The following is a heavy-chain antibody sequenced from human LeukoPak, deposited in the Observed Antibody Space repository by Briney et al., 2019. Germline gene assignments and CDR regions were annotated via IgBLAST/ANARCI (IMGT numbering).Heavy chain of an antibody. CDR2: ISGDGGST. J-gene: IGHJ3*02. V-gene: IGHV3-43*02. CDR3: AKATSGYYFDAFDI. D-gene: IGHD3-22*01. Sequence: GGSLRLSSAASGFTFDDYAMHWVRQAPGKGLEWVSLISGDGGSTYYADSVKGRFTISRDNSKNSLYLQMNSLRTEDTALYYCAKATSGYYFDAFDIWGQGTMVTVSS. CDR1: GFTFDDYA.